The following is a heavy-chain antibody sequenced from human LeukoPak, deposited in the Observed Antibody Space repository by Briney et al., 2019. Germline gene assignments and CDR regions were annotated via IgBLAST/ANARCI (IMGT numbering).Heavy chain of an antibody. D-gene: IGHD3-22*01. CDR1: GFTFSSYA. CDR2: ISYDGSNK. V-gene: IGHV3-30-3*01. J-gene: IGHJ4*02. CDR3: ARGYDSSGYSILY. Sequence: PGRSLRLSCAASGFTFSSYATHWVRQAPGKGLEWVAVISYDGSNKYYADSVKGRFTISRDNSKKTLYLQMNSLRAEDTAVYYCARGYDSSGYSILYWGQGTLVTVSS.